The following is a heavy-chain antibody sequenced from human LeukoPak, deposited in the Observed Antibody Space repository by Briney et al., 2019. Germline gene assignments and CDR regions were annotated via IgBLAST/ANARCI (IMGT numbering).Heavy chain of an antibody. CDR1: GFTLTKCA. CDR2: ITATGDTA. J-gene: IGHJ4*02. V-gene: IGHV3-23*01. Sequence: PGGSLRLSCVASGFTLTKCAMSWIRQAPGKGLEWVAIITATGDTAYYADSVKGRFTISRDNSKNTLYLQMNSLRAEDTAVYYCAKGVHNYYDSSGSDYWGQGTLVTVSS. D-gene: IGHD3-22*01. CDR3: AKGVHNYYDSSGSDY.